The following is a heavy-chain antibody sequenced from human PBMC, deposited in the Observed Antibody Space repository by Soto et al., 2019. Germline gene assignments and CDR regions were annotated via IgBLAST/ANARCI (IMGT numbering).Heavy chain of an antibody. V-gene: IGHV4-31*03. Sequence: PSETLSLTCTVSGGSISSGGYYWSWIRQHPGKGLEWIGYIYYSGSTYYNPSLKSRVTISVDTSKNQFSLKLSSVTAADTAVYYCARVLPQYCSGGSCYSGSPFDYWGQGTLVTAP. J-gene: IGHJ4*02. CDR2: IYYSGST. CDR3: ARVLPQYCSGGSCYSGSPFDY. CDR1: GGSISSGGYY. D-gene: IGHD2-15*01.